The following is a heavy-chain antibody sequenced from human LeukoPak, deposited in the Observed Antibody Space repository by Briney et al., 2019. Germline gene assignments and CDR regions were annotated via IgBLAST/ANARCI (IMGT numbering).Heavy chain of an antibody. Sequence: GGSLRLSCAVSGFTFSSYWMHWVRQAPGRGLVWVSRINNDGSSTSYADSVKGRFTISRDNAKNTLHLQMNSLRAEDTAVYYCARVRSAAAVDYWGQGTLVTVSS. CDR1: GFTFSSYW. J-gene: IGHJ4*02. CDR3: ARVRSAAAVDY. V-gene: IGHV3-74*01. CDR2: INNDGSST.